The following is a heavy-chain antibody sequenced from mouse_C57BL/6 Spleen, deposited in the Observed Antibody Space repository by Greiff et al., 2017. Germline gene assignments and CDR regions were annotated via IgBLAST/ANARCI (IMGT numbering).Heavy chain of an antibody. D-gene: IGHD2-5*01. V-gene: IGHV1-54*01. CDR2: INPGCGGT. CDR3: AREDYSNYGFAY. Sequence: VQLQQSGAELVRPGTSVKVSCKASGYAFTNYLIEWVKQRPGQGLEWIGVINPGCGGTNYNEKFKGKATLTADKSSSTAYMQLSSLTSEDSAVYFCAREDYSNYGFAYWGQGTLVTVSA. CDR1: GYAFTNYL. J-gene: IGHJ3*01.